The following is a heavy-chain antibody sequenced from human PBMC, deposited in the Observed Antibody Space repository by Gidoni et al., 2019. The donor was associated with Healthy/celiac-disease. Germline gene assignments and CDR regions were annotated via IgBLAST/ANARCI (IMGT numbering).Heavy chain of an antibody. CDR3: ARDHQPYCTNGVCYKIYAFDI. CDR2: ISSSSSTI. CDR1: GFTSRSYS. J-gene: IGHJ3*02. V-gene: IGHV3-48*02. Sequence: EVQLVESGGGLVQPGGSLRLSCAASGFTSRSYSMNWVRQAPGKGLEWVSYISSSSSTIYYADSVKGRFTISRDNAKNSLYLQMNSLRDEDTAVYYCARDHQPYCTNGVCYKIYAFDIWGQGTMVTVSS. D-gene: IGHD2-8*01.